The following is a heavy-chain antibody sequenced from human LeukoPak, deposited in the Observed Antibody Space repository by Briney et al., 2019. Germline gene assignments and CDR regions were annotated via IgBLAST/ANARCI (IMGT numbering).Heavy chain of an antibody. J-gene: IGHJ3*02. CDR1: GGSISSYY. Sequence: SETLSLTCTVSGGSISSYYWSWIRQPPGKGLEWIGYIYYSGSTNYNPSLKSRVTISVDTSKNQFSLKLNSVTAADTAVYYCARDRRSGGVVIAQSDAFDIWGQGTTVTVSS. V-gene: IGHV4-59*01. D-gene: IGHD2-21*01. CDR2: IYYSGST. CDR3: ARDRRSGGVVIAQSDAFDI.